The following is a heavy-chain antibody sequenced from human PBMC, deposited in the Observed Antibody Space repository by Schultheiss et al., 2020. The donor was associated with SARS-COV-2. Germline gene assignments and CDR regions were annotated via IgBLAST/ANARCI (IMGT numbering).Heavy chain of an antibody. CDR2: IWYDGSNK. Sequence: GESLKISCAASGFTFSGSAMHWVRQAPGKGLEWVAVIWYDGSNKYYADSVKGRFTISRDNSKNTLYLQMNSLRAEDTAVYYCARALGGDYGGDYFDYWGQGTLVTVSS. CDR1: GFTFSGSA. V-gene: IGHV3-33*08. J-gene: IGHJ4*02. D-gene: IGHD4-17*01. CDR3: ARALGGDYGGDYFDY.